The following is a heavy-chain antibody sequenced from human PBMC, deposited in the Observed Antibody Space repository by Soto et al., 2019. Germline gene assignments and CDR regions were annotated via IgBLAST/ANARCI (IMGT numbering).Heavy chain of an antibody. D-gene: IGHD2-2*01. V-gene: IGHV3-21*01. Sequence: EVQLVESGGGLVKPGGSLRLSCAASGFTFSSYSMNWVRQAPGKGLEWVSSISSSSSYIYYADSVKGRFTISRDNAKNSLYLQMNSLRAKDTAVYYCARDLIGCSSTSCYSPGDLYWGQGTLVTVSS. CDR3: ARDLIGCSSTSCYSPGDLY. CDR2: ISSSSSYI. J-gene: IGHJ4*02. CDR1: GFTFSSYS.